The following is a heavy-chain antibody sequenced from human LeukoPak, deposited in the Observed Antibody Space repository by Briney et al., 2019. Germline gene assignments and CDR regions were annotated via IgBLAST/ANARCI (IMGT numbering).Heavy chain of an antibody. Sequence: PSETLSLTCTVSGGSISSYYWSWIRQPPGKGLECIGYIYYSGSTNYNPSLKSRVTISVDTSKNQFSLKLSSVTAADTAVYYCARLSNSDSSGYYWGFEYWGRGTLVAVSS. V-gene: IGHV4-59*08. CDR1: GGSISSYY. CDR3: ARLSNSDSSGYYWGFEY. D-gene: IGHD3-22*01. CDR2: IYYSGST. J-gene: IGHJ4*02.